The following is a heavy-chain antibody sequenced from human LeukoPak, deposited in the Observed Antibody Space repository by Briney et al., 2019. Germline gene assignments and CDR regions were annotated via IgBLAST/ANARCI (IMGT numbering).Heavy chain of an antibody. CDR1: GGTFSSYA. J-gene: IGHJ4*02. V-gene: IGHV1-69*06. CDR2: IIPIFGTA. CDR3: ARECYYDSSGYIDY. Sequence: SVKVSCKASGGTFSSYAISWVRQAPGQGLEWMGRIIPIFGTANYAQKFQGRVTITADKSTSTAYMELSSLRSEDTAVYYCARECYYDSSGYIDYWGQGTLVTVSS. D-gene: IGHD3-22*01.